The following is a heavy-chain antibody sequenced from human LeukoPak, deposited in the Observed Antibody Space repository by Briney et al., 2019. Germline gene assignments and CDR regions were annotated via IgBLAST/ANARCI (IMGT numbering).Heavy chain of an antibody. CDR3: GRVGSYGAFDY. V-gene: IGHV3-48*01. Sequence: GGSLRLSCAASGFTFSTYNMNWVRQAPGKGLEWISYITSSSSTIYYADSVKGRFTISRDNAKNSLYLQMNSPRVDDTAVYYCGRVGSYGAFDYWGQGIMVTVSS. D-gene: IGHD3-16*01. CDR1: GFTFSTYN. CDR2: ITSSSSTI. J-gene: IGHJ4*02.